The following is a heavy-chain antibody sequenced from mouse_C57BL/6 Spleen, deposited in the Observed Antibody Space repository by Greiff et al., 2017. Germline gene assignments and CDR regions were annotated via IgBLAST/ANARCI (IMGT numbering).Heavy chain of an antibody. V-gene: IGHV1-64*01. J-gene: IGHJ2*01. CDR3: ARALLYYGDYFDY. CDR1: GYTFTSYW. D-gene: IGHD2-1*01. Sequence: VQLQQPGAELVKPGASVKLSCKASGYTFTSYWMHWVKQRPGQGLEWIGMIHPNSGSTNYNEKFKSKATLTVDKSSSTAYMQLSSLTSEDSAVYYCARALLYYGDYFDYWGQGTTLTVSS. CDR2: IHPNSGST.